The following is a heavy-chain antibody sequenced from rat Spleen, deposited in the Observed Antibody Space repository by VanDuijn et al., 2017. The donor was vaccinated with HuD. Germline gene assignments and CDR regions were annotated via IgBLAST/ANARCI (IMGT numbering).Heavy chain of an antibody. J-gene: IGHJ2*01. V-gene: IGHV5S10*01. CDR2: IIYDGGRT. CDR1: GFTLSDYN. Sequence: EVQLVESGGGLVQPGRSLKLSCGVSGFTLSDYNMAWVRQAPKKGLEWVATIIYDGGRTYYRDSVKGRFTISTDNAKSTLSLQMDSLRSEDTATYYCARRHYGYTDYFDYWGQGVMVTVSS. CDR3: ARRHYGYTDYFDY. D-gene: IGHD1-9*01.